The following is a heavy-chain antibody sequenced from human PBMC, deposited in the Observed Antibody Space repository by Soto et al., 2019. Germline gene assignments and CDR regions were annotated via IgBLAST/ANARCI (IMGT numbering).Heavy chain of an antibody. Sequence: SETLSLTCAVYGGSISSGGYSWGWIRQPPGKGLEWIGYIYHSVSTYYNPSLKSRVTISVDRSKNQFSLRLSSVTAADTAVYYCARVPDYWGQGTLVTVSS. CDR3: ARVPDY. J-gene: IGHJ4*02. CDR2: IYHSVST. V-gene: IGHV4-30-2*01. CDR1: GGSISSGGYS.